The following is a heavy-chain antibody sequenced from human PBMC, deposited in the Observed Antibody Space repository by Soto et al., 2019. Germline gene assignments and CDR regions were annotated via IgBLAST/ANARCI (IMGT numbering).Heavy chain of an antibody. J-gene: IGHJ4*02. CDR1: GFTFSNYW. CDR2: IRNDGGET. Sequence: GGSLRLSCAASGFTFSNYWMHWVRQAPGKGLVWVSRIRNDGGETNYADSVKGRFTISRDNAKNTLYLQMDSLRAEDTAVYYCARDSVLGSGSSSQRGQGTLVTFSS. D-gene: IGHD3-10*01. V-gene: IGHV3-74*01. CDR3: ARDSVLGSGSSSQ.